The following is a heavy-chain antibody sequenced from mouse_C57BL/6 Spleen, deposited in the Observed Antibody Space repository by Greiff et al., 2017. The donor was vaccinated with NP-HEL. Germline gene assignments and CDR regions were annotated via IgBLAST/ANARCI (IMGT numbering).Heavy chain of an antibody. CDR2: IENKLKGYTT. J-gene: IGHJ4*01. D-gene: IGHD2-4*01. V-gene: IGHV7-3*01. CDR1: GFTFTDSS. Sequence: EVQLVESGGGLVQPGGSLSLSCAASGFTFTDSSRSWSPRPPGRALGWWGFIENKLKGYTTDYMDSVKGGLTISRDNSQSIRYLQMNALRAEDSATYYCARYRDYDRDYAMDYWGQGTSVTVSS. CDR3: ARYRDYDRDYAMDY.